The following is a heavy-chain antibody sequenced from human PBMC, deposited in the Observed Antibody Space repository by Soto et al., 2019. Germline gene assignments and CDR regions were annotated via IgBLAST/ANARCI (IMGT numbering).Heavy chain of an antibody. D-gene: IGHD3-16*01. V-gene: IGHV1-18*01. CDR1: GYTFTSYG. J-gene: IGHJ3*02. CDR2: ISAYNGNT. CDR3: ARGPEGDPEGDAFDI. Sequence: ASVKVSCKASGYTFTSYGISWVRQAPGQGLEWMGWISAYNGNTNYAQKLQGRVTMTTDTSTSTAYMELRSLRSDDTAVYYCARGPEGDPEGDAFDIWGQGTMVTVSS.